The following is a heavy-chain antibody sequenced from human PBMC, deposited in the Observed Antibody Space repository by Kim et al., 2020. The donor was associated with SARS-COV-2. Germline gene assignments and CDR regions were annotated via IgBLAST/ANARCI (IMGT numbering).Heavy chain of an antibody. CDR3: ARDEGEYCSSTSCSIDY. Sequence: GGSLRLSCAASGFTFSDYYMSWIRQAPGKGLEWVSYISSSSSYTNYADSVKGRFTISRDNAKNSLYLQMNSLRAEDTAVYYCARDEGEYCSSTSCSIDYWGQATLVTVSS. J-gene: IGHJ4*02. CDR2: ISSSSSYT. V-gene: IGHV3-11*05. CDR1: GFTFSDYY. D-gene: IGHD2-2*01.